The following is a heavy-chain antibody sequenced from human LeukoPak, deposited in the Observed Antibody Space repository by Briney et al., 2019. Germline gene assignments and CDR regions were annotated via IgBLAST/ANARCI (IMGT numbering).Heavy chain of an antibody. J-gene: IGHJ4*02. Sequence: SETLSLTCTVSGGSISSYYWTWIRQPAGKGLAWIGRFYSTGSTNYNPSLKSRVTMSVDTSKNQFSLKLSSVTAADTAVYYCARDQYSGSLDYWGQGTLVTVSS. D-gene: IGHD1-26*01. V-gene: IGHV4-4*07. CDR3: ARDQYSGSLDY. CDR2: FYSTGST. CDR1: GGSISSYY.